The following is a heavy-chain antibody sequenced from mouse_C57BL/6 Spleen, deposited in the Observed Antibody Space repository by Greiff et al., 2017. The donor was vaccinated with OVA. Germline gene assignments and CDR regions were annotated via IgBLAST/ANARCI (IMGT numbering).Heavy chain of an antibody. CDR3: ARAAQARCLDY. CDR1: GYTFTSYW. Sequence: QVQLQQPGAELVRPGTSVKLSCKASGYTFTSYWMHWVKQRPGQGLEWIGVIDPSDSYTNYNQKFKGKATLTVDTSSSTAYMQLSSLTSEDSAVYYCARAAQARCLDYWGQGTTLTVSS. V-gene: IGHV1-59*01. CDR2: IDPSDSYT. J-gene: IGHJ2*01. D-gene: IGHD3-2*02.